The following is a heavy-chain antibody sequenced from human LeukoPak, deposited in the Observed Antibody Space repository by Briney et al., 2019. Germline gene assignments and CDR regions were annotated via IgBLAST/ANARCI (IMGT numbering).Heavy chain of an antibody. CDR1: GYTFTSYG. Sequence: GASVKVSCKASGYTFTSYGISWVRQAPGQGLEWMGWISAYNGNTNYAQKLQGRVTMTTDTSTSTAYMELRSRRSDDTAVYYCARAPFTWFGEFAFDYWGQGTLVSVSS. J-gene: IGHJ4*02. CDR3: ARAPFTWFGEFAFDY. V-gene: IGHV1-18*01. D-gene: IGHD3-10*01. CDR2: ISAYNGNT.